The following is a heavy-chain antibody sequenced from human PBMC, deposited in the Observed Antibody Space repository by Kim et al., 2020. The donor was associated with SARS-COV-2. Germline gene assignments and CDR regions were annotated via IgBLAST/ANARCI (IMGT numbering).Heavy chain of an antibody. J-gene: IGHJ5*02. V-gene: IGHV3-15*01. D-gene: IGHD3-3*01. CDR1: GFTFSNAW. Sequence: GGSLRLSCAASGFTFSNAWMSWVRQAPGKGLEWVGRIKSKTDGGTTDYAAPVKGRFTISRDDSKNTLYLQMNSLKTEDTAVYYCTTDDLEWGLINWFDPWGQGTLVTVSS. CDR3: TTDDLEWGLINWFDP. CDR2: IKSKTDGGTT.